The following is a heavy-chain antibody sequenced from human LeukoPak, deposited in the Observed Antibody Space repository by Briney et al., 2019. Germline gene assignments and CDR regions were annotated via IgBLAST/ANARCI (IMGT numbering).Heavy chain of an antibody. CDR2: IDPNSGAT. CDR3: ARVHPSGNYLFDY. Sequence: GASVKVSCKASGYTFTTYGISWVRQAPGQGLEWMGWIDPNSGATNYAQRFQDRVTMTRDTSISTVYMELSRLRSDDTAVYFCARVHPSGNYLFDYWGRGTLVTVSS. D-gene: IGHD1-26*01. J-gene: IGHJ4*02. V-gene: IGHV1-2*02. CDR1: GYTFTTYG.